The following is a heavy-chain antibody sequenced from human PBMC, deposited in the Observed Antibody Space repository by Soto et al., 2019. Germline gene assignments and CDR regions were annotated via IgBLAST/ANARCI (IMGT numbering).Heavy chain of an antibody. CDR1: GFTFRSYA. CDR2: TSGSGDRA. Sequence: GGSLRLSCAASGFTFRSYAMNWVRQAPGKGPEWVSGTSGSGDRAYHANSVKGRFTISRDNSKNTLYLQVNSLRAEDTAVYYCTKGYRASHSPFDYWGQGXQVTVFS. CDR3: TKGYRASHSPFDY. D-gene: IGHD5-12*01. V-gene: IGHV3-23*01. J-gene: IGHJ4*02.